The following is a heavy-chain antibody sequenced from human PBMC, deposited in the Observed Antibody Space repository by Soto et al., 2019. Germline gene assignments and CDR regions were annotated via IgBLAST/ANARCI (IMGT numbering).Heavy chain of an antibody. Sequence: QVQLVQSVAQVKKPGASVKVSCKASVYTLDNYALHWVRQSPGRRLEWMGWIHAGNGYTKYSQSFQGRVTITRDTSGGTVHMALSSLRSEDTAVFYCVRVQYSGYDFKLAFDIWGQGAMVTVSS. J-gene: IGHJ3*02. CDR3: VRVQYSGYDFKLAFDI. V-gene: IGHV1-3*01. D-gene: IGHD5-12*01. CDR1: VYTLDNYA. CDR2: IHAGNGYT.